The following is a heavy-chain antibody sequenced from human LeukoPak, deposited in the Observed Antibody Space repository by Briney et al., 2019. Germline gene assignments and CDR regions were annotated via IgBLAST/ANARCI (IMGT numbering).Heavy chain of an antibody. V-gene: IGHV3-33*01. J-gene: IGHJ4*02. CDR1: DFTFSRYG. CDR3: ARGEDTAMVVADY. Sequence: GGSLRLSCAASDFTFSRYGMHWVRQAPGKGLEWVAVIWYGGSNKYYADSVKGRSTISRDNSKNTLYLQMNSLRAEDTAVYYCARGEDTAMVVADYWGQGTLVTVSS. CDR2: IWYGGSNK. D-gene: IGHD5-18*01.